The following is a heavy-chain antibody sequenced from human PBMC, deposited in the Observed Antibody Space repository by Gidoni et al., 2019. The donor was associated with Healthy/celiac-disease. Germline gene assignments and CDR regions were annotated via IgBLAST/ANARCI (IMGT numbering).Heavy chain of an antibody. CDR1: GCSISRSSYY. V-gene: IGHV4-39*01. D-gene: IGHD3-9*01. Sequence: QLQLQESGPGLVKPSETLSLTCTVSGCSISRSSYYWGWIRQPPGKGLEWIGSIYYSGSTYYNPSLKSRVTISVDTSKNQFSLKLSSVTAADTAVYYCARRDPRGVLRYFDWLSPIDYWCQGTLVTVSS. CDR2: IYYSGST. J-gene: IGHJ4*02. CDR3: ARRDPRGVLRYFDWLSPIDY.